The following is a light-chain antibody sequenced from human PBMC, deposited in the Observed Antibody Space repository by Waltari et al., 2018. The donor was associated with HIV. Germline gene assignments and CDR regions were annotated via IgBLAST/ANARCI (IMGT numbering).Light chain of an antibody. CDR1: SSDVGRYNY. V-gene: IGLV2-14*03. CDR2: EVS. J-gene: IGLJ3*02. CDR3: SSYTVTGTLNWV. Sequence: QSALTQPASVSGSPGQSITIPCTGTSSDVGRYNYVSWYQQHPGKAPKLLIYEVSNRPSGVANRFSGSKSGNTASLTISGLQAEDEALYYCSSYTVTGTLNWVFGGGTKLTVL.